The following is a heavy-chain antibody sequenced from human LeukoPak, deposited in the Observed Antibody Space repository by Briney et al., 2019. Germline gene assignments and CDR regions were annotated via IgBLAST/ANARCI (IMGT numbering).Heavy chain of an antibody. CDR3: ARVSSGWYYTDDY. J-gene: IGHJ4*02. D-gene: IGHD6-19*01. CDR2: ISSSGSTI. CDR1: GFTFSTYW. Sequence: PGGSLRLSCAASGFTFSTYWMSWVRQAPGKGLEWVSYISSSGSTIYYADSVKGRFTISRDNAKNSLYLQMNSLRAEDTAVYYCARVSSGWYYTDDYWGQGTLVTVSP. V-gene: IGHV3-48*03.